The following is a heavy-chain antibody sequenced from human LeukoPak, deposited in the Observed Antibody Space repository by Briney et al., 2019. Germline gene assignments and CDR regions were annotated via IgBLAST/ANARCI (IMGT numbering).Heavy chain of an antibody. CDR3: ARDSRYTVTTGFDYYMDV. CDR2: INSDGINT. CDR1: GFTFSNYW. J-gene: IGHJ6*03. Sequence: GGSLRLSCAASGFTFSNYWMHWVRQAPGKGLVWVSRINSDGINTSYADSVKGRFTISRDNSKDTLYLQMNSLRAEDTAVYYCARDSRYTVTTGFDYYMDVWGKGTTVTISS. D-gene: IGHD4-17*01. V-gene: IGHV3-74*01.